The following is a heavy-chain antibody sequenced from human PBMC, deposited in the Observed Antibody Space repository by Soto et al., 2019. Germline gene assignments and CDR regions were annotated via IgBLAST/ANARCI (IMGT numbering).Heavy chain of an antibody. J-gene: IGHJ4*02. CDR3: ARGSPSGDYFDY. Sequence: EVQLVESGGGLVKPGGSLRLSCAASGFTFSSSSMNWVRQAPGKGLEWVSSIGSSSSYIYYADSVKGRFTISRDNAKNSLYLQMNSLRAEDTAVYYCARGSPSGDYFDYWGQGTLVTVSS. D-gene: IGHD3-10*01. V-gene: IGHV3-21*01. CDR2: IGSSSSYI. CDR1: GFTFSSSS.